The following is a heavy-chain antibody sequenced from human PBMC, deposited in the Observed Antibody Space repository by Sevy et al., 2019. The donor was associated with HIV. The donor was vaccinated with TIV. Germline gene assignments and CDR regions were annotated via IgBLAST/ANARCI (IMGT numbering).Heavy chain of an antibody. J-gene: IGHJ6*02. Sequence: GGSLRLSCAASGFSFSTFAIHWVRQAPGKGLEWVALISYDGSNQNYADSVKGRFTISRDNSKNTLYLQINSLRPEDTAVYYCTGDRFWLGPLPNEYYWLDVWGQGTTVTVSS. CDR3: TGDRFWLGPLPNEYYWLDV. V-gene: IGHV3-30*04. CDR2: ISYDGSNQ. D-gene: IGHD3-3*01. CDR1: GFSFSTFA.